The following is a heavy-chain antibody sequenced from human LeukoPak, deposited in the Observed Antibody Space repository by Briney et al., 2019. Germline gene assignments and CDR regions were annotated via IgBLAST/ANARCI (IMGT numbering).Heavy chain of an antibody. CDR2: ISYDGSNK. Sequence: GGSLRLSCAASGFTFSSYGMHWVRQAPGKGLEWVAVISYDGSNKYYADSVKGRFTISRDNSKNTLYLQMNSLRAEDTAVYYCAKDPAVAGTTPWDYFDYWGQGTLVTVSP. D-gene: IGHD6-19*01. CDR3: AKDPAVAGTTPWDYFDY. V-gene: IGHV3-30*18. CDR1: GFTFSSYG. J-gene: IGHJ4*02.